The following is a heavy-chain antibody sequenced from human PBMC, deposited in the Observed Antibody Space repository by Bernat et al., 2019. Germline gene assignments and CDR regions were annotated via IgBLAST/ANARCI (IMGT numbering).Heavy chain of an antibody. J-gene: IGHJ4*02. CDR1: GIIVNSNY. CDR3: ARDPPQLAVAGYYFDY. CDR2: IYNGGST. Sequence: EVQMVESGGGLIQPGGSLRLSCAASGIIVNSNYMSWVRQAPGKGLEWVSVIYNGGSTYYADSVKGRFTISRDNSKNMLYLQMNSLRAEDTAVYYCARDPPQLAVAGYYFDYWGQGTLVTVSS. D-gene: IGHD6-19*01. V-gene: IGHV3-53*01.